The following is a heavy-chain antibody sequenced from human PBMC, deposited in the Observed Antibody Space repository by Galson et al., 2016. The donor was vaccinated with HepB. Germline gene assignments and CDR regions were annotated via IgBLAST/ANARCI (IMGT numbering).Heavy chain of an antibody. J-gene: IGHJ4*02. D-gene: IGHD3-10*01. CDR3: AKAKLWFGELLPGD. CDR2: ISHDGRKK. CDR1: GLRFSSYG. V-gene: IGHV3-30*18. Sequence: SLRLSCAASGLRFSSYGMHWVRQAPGKGLEWVAVISHDGRKKYYGDSVQGRFTISRDNSKNTLHLQMNSLRAEDTAVYYCAKAKLWFGELLPGDWGQGTLVIVSS.